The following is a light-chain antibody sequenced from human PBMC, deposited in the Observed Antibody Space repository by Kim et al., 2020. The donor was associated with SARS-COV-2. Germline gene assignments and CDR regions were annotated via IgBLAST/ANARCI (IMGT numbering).Light chain of an antibody. V-gene: IGLV2-23*02. CDR2: EVT. CDR3: CSYAGTITYVV. CDR1: SYDIGSYNL. Sequence: QSITISCFGTSYDIGSYNLVSWYQQLPGTAPKLIIYEVTKRPSGVSDRFSGSKSGNTASLTISGLQGEDEGDYYCCSYAGTITYVVFGGGTQLTVL. J-gene: IGLJ2*01.